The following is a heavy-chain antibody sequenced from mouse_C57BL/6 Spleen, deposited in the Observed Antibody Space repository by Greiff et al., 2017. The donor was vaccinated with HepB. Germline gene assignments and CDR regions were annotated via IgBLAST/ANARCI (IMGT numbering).Heavy chain of an antibody. V-gene: IGHV1-82*01. CDR3: ARSGITTVVAHFDY. D-gene: IGHD1-1*01. Sequence: LVESGPELVKPGASVKISCKASGYAFSSSWMNWVKQRPGKGLEWIGRIYPGDGDTNYNGKFKGKATLTADKSSSTAYMQLSSLTSEDSAVYFCARSGITTVVAHFDYWGQGTTLTVSS. CDR2: IYPGDGDT. CDR1: GYAFSSSW. J-gene: IGHJ2*01.